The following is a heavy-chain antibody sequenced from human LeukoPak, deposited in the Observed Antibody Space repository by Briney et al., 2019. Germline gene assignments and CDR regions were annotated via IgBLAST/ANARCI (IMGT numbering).Heavy chain of an antibody. CDR3: AKKGGGIYTFDI. D-gene: IGHD3-16*01. Sequence: PGGSLRLSCAASGFTFNNYAMNWVRQAPGKGLEWVSTITGSGTSRYYADSVKGRFTITRDNSKNTLNLQMNSLRADDTAIYYCAKKGGGIYTFDIWGQGTMVTVSS. V-gene: IGHV3-23*01. J-gene: IGHJ3*02. CDR1: GFTFNNYA. CDR2: ITGSGTSR.